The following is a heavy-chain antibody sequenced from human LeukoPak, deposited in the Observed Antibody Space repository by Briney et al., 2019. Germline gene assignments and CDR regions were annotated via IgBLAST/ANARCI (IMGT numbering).Heavy chain of an antibody. Sequence: SETLSLTCTGSGGSISSGSYYWSWIRQPAGKGLEWLGRIYTSGSTNYNPSLKSGVTISVDTSKNQFSLKLRSVTAADTAVYYCARGIRIAARPRWFDPWGQGTLVTVSS. CDR2: IYTSGST. D-gene: IGHD6-6*01. CDR1: GGSISSGSYY. J-gene: IGHJ5*02. CDR3: ARGIRIAARPRWFDP. V-gene: IGHV4-61*02.